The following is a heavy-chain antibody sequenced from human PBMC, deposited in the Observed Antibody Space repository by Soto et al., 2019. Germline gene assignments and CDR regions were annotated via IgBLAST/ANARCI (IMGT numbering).Heavy chain of an antibody. CDR2: INPATGAA. D-gene: IGHD3-3*01. J-gene: IGHJ3*02. CDR1: GYPVTAYY. Sequence: QLHLVQSGAVVKKPGASVTVSCSASGYPVTAYYMHWVRQAPGRGLEWMGGINPATGAAKYTQTFPGRVTMTRDTSTSNVFMELSGLTSEDPAVFYWAGGGGVGVAGSAAFDMWGQGTLVTVSS. V-gene: IGHV1-2*02. CDR3: AGGGGVGVAGSAAFDM.